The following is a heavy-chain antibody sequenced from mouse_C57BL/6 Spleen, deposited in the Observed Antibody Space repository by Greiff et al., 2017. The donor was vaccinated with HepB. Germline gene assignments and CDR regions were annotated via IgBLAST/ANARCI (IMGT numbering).Heavy chain of an antibody. CDR1: GYTFTSYW. J-gene: IGHJ4*01. V-gene: IGHV1-80*01. CDR2: IYPGDGDT. CDR3: APSGTGYAMDY. D-gene: IGHD4-1*01. Sequence: VQLQQSGAELVRPGSSVKLSCKASGYTFTSYWMNWVKQRPGKGLEWIGQIYPGDGDTNYNGKFKGKATLTADKSSSTAYMQLSSLTSEDSAVYFCAPSGTGYAMDYWGQGTSVTVSS.